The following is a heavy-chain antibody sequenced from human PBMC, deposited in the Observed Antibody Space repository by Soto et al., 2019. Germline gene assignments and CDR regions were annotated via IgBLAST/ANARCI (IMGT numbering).Heavy chain of an antibody. Sequence: SETLSLTCTVSGDSFSNFYWSWIRQPPGKGLEWIGYFHGSGNTGYNPSLENRVSIGLGTSANQFSLKLSSVTAADTAVYYCARVLAAAGGYFDYWGQGTLVTVSS. D-gene: IGHD6-13*01. CDR2: FHGSGNT. J-gene: IGHJ4*02. CDR3: ARVLAAAGGYFDY. V-gene: IGHV4-59*01. CDR1: GDSFSNFY.